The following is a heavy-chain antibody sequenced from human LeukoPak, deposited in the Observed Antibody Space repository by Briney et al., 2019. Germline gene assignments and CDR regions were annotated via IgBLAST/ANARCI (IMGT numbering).Heavy chain of an antibody. CDR2: IDPNSSGT. V-gene: IGHV1-2*02. CDR1: GYTFTGYY. D-gene: IGHD5-24*01. J-gene: IGHJ4*02. Sequence: GASVKVTCKGSGYTFTGYYKHWVRQPPGQGLEWMGLIDPNSSGTNYAQKFRGRATMTRDTSISTDYLELSRMTSDDAAVYYCAPSDVYYFDYWGQGTLVTVSS. CDR3: APSDVYYFDY.